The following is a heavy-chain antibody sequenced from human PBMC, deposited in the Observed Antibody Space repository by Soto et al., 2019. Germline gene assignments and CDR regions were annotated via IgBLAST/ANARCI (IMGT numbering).Heavy chain of an antibody. D-gene: IGHD2-2*01. CDR2: ISLYSDGT. CDR3: AIVVPGAEAWFGP. J-gene: IGHJ5*02. CDR1: GYTFSTYG. V-gene: IGHV1-18*01. Sequence: QVQLVQSGGEVKRPGASVKVSCKTSGYTFSTYGITWVRQAPGQPLEWLGWISLYSDGTNYAQKFQGRVSMTTDTSTPTAYMELRSLRSDATAVYYCAIVVPGAEAWFGPWGQGTLFTVSS.